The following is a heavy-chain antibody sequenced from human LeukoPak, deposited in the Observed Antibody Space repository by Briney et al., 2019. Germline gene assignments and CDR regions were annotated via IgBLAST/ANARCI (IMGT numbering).Heavy chain of an antibody. Sequence: SETLSLTCTVSGGSISSSSYYWGWIRQPPGKGLEWIGSIYYSGSTYYNPSLKSRVTISVDTSKNQFSLKLSSVTAADTAVYYCARGLINTNYCGGDCYAFDIWGQGTMVTVSS. D-gene: IGHD2-21*02. J-gene: IGHJ3*02. V-gene: IGHV4-39*07. CDR1: GGSISSSSYY. CDR3: ARGLINTNYCGGDCYAFDI. CDR2: IYYSGST.